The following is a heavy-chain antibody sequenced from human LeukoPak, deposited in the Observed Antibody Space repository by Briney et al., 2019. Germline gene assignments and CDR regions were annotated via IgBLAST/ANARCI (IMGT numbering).Heavy chain of an antibody. J-gene: IGHJ3*02. CDR2: IYTSGST. Sequence: SETLSLTCTVSGGSISSYYWSWIRQPAGKGLEWIGRIYTSGSTNYNPSLKSRVTMSVDTFKNQFSLKLSSVTAADTAVYYCARDPDFWSGYNAFDIWGQGTMVTVSS. D-gene: IGHD3-3*01. CDR3: ARDPDFWSGYNAFDI. CDR1: GGSISSYY. V-gene: IGHV4-4*07.